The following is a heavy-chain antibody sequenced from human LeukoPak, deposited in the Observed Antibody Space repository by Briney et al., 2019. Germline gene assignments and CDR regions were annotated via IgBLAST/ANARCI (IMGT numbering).Heavy chain of an antibody. J-gene: IGHJ4*02. CDR1: GFTFSSYE. CDR3: AKDPRGGYDSSGYYFH. CDR2: ISSSGSTI. D-gene: IGHD3-22*01. Sequence: GGSLRLSCAASGFTFSSYEMNWVRQAPGKGLEWVSYISSSGSTIYYADSVKGRFTISRDNAKNSLYLQMNSLRAEDTAVYYCAKDPRGGYDSSGYYFHWGQGTLVTVSS. V-gene: IGHV3-48*03.